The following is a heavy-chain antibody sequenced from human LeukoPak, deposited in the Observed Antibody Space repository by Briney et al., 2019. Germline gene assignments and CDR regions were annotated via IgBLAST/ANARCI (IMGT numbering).Heavy chain of an antibody. J-gene: IGHJ4*02. CDR1: GRTFNTHA. Sequence: GGSLRLSCAASGRTFNTHAMSWVRQAPEKGLEWVSSLTRTGRTTYYADSVKGRFTISRDNLKNTVYLQMNSLRGEDTAIYYCAKDRPNFYEASGSYYKMKGDFWGQGTLVTVSS. CDR3: AKDRPNFYEASGSYYKMKGDF. CDR2: LTRTGRTT. V-gene: IGHV3-23*01. D-gene: IGHD3-10*01.